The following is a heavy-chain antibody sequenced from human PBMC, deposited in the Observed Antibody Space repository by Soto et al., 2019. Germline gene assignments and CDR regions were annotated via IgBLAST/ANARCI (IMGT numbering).Heavy chain of an antibody. Sequence: SETLTLTFTVSGGSISSGGYYWSWIRQHPGKGLEWIGYIYYSGSTYYNPSLKSRVTISVDTSKNQFSLKLSSVTAADTAVYYSARDTVTTERYYGRDVWGQGTTVPVSS. J-gene: IGHJ6*02. CDR2: IYYSGST. V-gene: IGHV4-31*03. CDR3: ARDTVTTERYYGRDV. D-gene: IGHD4-4*01. CDR1: GGSISSGGYY.